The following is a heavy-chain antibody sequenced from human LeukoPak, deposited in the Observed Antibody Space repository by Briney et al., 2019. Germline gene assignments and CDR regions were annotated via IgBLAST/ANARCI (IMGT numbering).Heavy chain of an antibody. V-gene: IGHV1-2*02. CDR3: ARSGRYRKNNWFDP. D-gene: IGHD3-10*01. Sequence: ASVKVSCKASGYTFTSYAMNWVRQAPGQGLEWMGWINPNSGGTNYAQKFQGRVTMTRDTSISTAYMELSRLRSDDTAVYYCARSGRYRKNNWFDPWGQGTLVTVSS. CDR2: INPNSGGT. CDR1: GYTFTSYA. J-gene: IGHJ5*02.